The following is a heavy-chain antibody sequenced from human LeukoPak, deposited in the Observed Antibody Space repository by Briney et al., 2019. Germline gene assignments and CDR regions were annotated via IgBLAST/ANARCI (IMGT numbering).Heavy chain of an antibody. CDR2: IHYSGDI. V-gene: IGHV4-59*01. CDR1: GASISTSY. J-gene: IGHJ4*02. CDR3: ARGGCSGGSCYPDY. Sequence: SETLSLTCTVSGASISTSYWYWIRQPPGKGLEWIGYIHYSGDINYNPPLHIRVTTSAYTSKNQLSLKLSSVTAADTAVYYCARGGCSGGSCYPDYWGQGTLVTVSS. D-gene: IGHD2-15*01.